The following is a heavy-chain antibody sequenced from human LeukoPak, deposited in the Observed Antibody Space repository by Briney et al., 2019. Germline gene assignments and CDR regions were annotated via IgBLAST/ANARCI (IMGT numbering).Heavy chain of an antibody. CDR1: GGSISSSSYY. CDR2: IYYSEST. Sequence: SQTLSLTCTVSGGSISSSSYYWGWIRQPPGKGLEWIGSIYYSESTHYNPSLKSRVTISVDTSKTKFSLKLSSVTAADAAVYYCARLNSSSWLRRGNWFDPWGQGTLVTVSS. CDR3: ARLNSSSWLRRGNWFDP. D-gene: IGHD6-13*01. V-gene: IGHV4-39*01. J-gene: IGHJ5*02.